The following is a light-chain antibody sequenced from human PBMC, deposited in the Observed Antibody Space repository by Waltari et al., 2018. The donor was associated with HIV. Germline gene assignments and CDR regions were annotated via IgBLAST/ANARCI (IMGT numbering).Light chain of an antibody. Sequence: SYELIQPPSVSVSPGQTARITCSGDLLAQQYGYWYQQMPGLAPVLLIYHDTERPSGVPERFSGSSSGTTFTVTISGGQAEDEADYYCQSADSSGTYVFGTGTKVTVL. J-gene: IGLJ1*01. V-gene: IGLV3-25*03. CDR3: QSADSSGTYV. CDR1: LLAQQY. CDR2: HDT.